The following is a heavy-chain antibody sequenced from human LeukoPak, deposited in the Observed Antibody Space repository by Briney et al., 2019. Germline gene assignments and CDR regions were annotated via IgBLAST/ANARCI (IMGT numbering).Heavy chain of an antibody. J-gene: IGHJ1*01. CDR3: AKDRDRCFQH. CDR1: GVTFSGDA. D-gene: IGHD2-15*01. Sequence: GGSLRLPCAASGVTFSGDAMSWIRQAPGKGLEWVSAISGSGGSTYYADSVKGRFTISRDNSKNTLYLQMNSLRAEDTAVYYCAKDRDRCFQHWGQGTLVTVSS. CDR2: ISGSGGST. V-gene: IGHV3-23*01.